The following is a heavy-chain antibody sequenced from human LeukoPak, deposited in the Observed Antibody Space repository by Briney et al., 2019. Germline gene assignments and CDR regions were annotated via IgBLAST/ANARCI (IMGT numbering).Heavy chain of an antibody. J-gene: IGHJ4*02. CDR3: AIDRLAVMDY. CDR1: GFTFSTYW. CDR2: INSDGNST. D-gene: IGHD2-21*01. V-gene: IGHV3-74*01. Sequence: GGSLRLSCAASGFTFSTYWMHWVRQAPGKGLEWVSRINSDGNSTTYADSVKGRFTISRDNAKNTLFLQMNSLRAEGMAVYYCAIDRLAVMDYWGQGTLVTVSS.